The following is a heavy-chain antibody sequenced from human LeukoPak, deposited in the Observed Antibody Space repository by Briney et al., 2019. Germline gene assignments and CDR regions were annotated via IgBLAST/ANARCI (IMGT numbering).Heavy chain of an antibody. CDR2: IYGGGST. J-gene: IGHJ1*01. CDR3: ARAYDSSGYWPEYFHH. Sequence: GGSLRLSCAASEFAVSNNYMSWVRQASGKGLEWVSIIYGGGSTYYADSVNGRFTISRRNSKNTLFLQMNSLRTEDTAVYYCARAYDSSGYWPEYFHHWGQGTLVTVSS. V-gene: IGHV3-53*04. CDR1: EFAVSNNY. D-gene: IGHD3-22*01.